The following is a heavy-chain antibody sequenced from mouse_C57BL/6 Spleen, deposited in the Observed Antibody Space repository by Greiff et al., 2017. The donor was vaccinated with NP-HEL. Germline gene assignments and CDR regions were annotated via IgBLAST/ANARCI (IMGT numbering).Heavy chain of an antibody. D-gene: IGHD4-1*02. J-gene: IGHJ2*01. CDR2: IYPSDSET. V-gene: IGHV1-61*01. CDR1: GYTFTSYW. Sequence: VQLQQSGAELVRPGSSVKLSCKASGYTFTSYWMDWVKQRPGQGLEWIGNIYPSDSETHYNQKFKDKATLTVDKSSSTAYMQLSSLTSEDSAVYYCARPTGGDYLDYWGQGTTLTVSS. CDR3: ARPTGGDYLDY.